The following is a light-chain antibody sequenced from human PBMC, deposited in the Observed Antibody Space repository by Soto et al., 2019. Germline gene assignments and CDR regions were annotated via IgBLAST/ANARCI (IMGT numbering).Light chain of an antibody. J-gene: IGKJ1*01. CDR1: QSVSNNY. CDR2: GAS. CDR3: QQYGSSPRT. Sequence: PGERATLSCRASQSVSNNYLAWYQQKPGQAPRLLIYGASSRATGIPDRFSGSGSGTDFTLTISRLEPEDFAVYYCQQYGSSPRTFGQGTKVDI. V-gene: IGKV3-20*01.